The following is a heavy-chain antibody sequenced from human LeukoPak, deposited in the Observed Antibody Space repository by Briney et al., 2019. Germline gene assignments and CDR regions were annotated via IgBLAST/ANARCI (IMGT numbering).Heavy chain of an antibody. D-gene: IGHD3-16*01. CDR2: ISPSSTYT. Sequence: GRSLRLSCAASGFSFSLYGMNWVRQAPGKGLEWVASISPSSTYTFYGDAVKGRFTISRDDTTSSVPLQMNSLGPEDTAVYYCARVAYTYVFDFWGQGTLLTVSS. J-gene: IGHJ4*02. V-gene: IGHV3-21*01. CDR1: GFSFSLYG. CDR3: ARVAYTYVFDF.